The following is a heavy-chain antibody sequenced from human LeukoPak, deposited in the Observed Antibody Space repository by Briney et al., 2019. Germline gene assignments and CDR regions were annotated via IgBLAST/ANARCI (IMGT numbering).Heavy chain of an antibody. CDR2: ISGSGGST. J-gene: IGHJ4*02. Sequence: GGCLRLSCAASGFTFSSYAMSWVRQAPGKGLEWVSAISGSGGSTYCADSVKGRFTISRDNSKNTLYLQMNSLRAEDTAVYYCATIQRGYYYDSTATNFDYWGQGTLVTVSS. D-gene: IGHD3-22*01. V-gene: IGHV3-23*01. CDR1: GFTFSSYA. CDR3: ATIQRGYYYDSTATNFDY.